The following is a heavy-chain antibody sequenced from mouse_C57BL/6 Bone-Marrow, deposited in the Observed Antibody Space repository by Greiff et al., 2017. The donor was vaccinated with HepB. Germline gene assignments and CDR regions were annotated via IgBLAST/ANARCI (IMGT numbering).Heavy chain of an antibody. Sequence: EVKLVESGGGLVQPGGSMKLSCVASGFTFSNYWMNWVRQSPEKGLEWVAQIRLKSDNYATHYAESVKGRFTISRDDSKSSVYLQMNNLRAEDTGIYYCTAEGFYYAIEYWGQETSVTVSS. V-gene: IGHV6-3*01. CDR1: GFTFSNYW. CDR2: IRLKSDNYAT. CDR3: TAEGFYYAIEY. J-gene: IGHJ4*01.